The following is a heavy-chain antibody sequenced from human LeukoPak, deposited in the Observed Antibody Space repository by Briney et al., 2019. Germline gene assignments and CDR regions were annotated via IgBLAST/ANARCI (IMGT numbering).Heavy chain of an antibody. J-gene: IGHJ4*02. D-gene: IGHD3-22*01. CDR1: GFIFSDYY. V-gene: IGHV3-11*01. Sequence: GRSLRLSCAAAGFIFSDYYMSWIRQAPGKGREWVSYISSSGSTIYYADSVKGRFTISRDNAKNSLYLQMNRLSAEDTAVYYCARAGGYYDSSGYFHWGQGTLVTVSS. CDR2: ISSSGSTI. CDR3: ARAGGYYDSSGYFH.